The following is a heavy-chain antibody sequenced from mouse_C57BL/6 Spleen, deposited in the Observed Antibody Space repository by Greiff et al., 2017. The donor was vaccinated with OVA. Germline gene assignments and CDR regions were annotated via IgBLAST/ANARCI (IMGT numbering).Heavy chain of an antibody. CDR3: ARRNSNYVDYAMDY. Sequence: EVQRVESGGDLVKPGGSLKLSCAASGFTFSSYGMSWVRQTPDKRLEWVATISSGGSYTYYPDSVKGRFTISRDNAKNTLYLQMSSLKSEDTAMYYGARRNSNYVDYAMDYWGQGTSVTVSS. J-gene: IGHJ4*01. V-gene: IGHV5-6*01. D-gene: IGHD2-5*01. CDR2: ISSGGSYT. CDR1: GFTFSSYG.